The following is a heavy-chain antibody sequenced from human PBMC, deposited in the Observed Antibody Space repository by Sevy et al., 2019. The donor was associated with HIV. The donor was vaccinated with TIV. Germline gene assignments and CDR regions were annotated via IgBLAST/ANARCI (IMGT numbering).Heavy chain of an antibody. CDR3: VREGRGGFSYSLDC. Sequence: LSLTCAASGFTFSSYWMSWVRQAPGKGLEWVATMKQDGSEKYYVDSVKGRFTISRDNAKHSLYLQMNSLRAEDTAVYYCVREGRGGFSYSLDCWGQGTLVTVSS. V-gene: IGHV3-7*01. D-gene: IGHD5-18*01. CDR2: MKQDGSEK. J-gene: IGHJ4*02. CDR1: GFTFSSYW.